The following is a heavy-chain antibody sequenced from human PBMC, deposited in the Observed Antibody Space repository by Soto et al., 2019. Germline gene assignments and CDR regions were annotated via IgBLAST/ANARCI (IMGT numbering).Heavy chain of an antibody. Sequence: QVQLVQSGAEVKKPGASVKVSCKASGYTFTSYDINWVRQATGQGLEWMGWMNPNIDNAGYAQKFQGRVTMTRNTSTNRASVDQSSQRAAETAVYFYARAVGASSRMDVWGHGTTVIVSS. J-gene: IGHJ6*02. V-gene: IGHV1-8*01. CDR1: GYTFTSYD. D-gene: IGHD3-3*01. CDR2: MNPNIDNA. CDR3: ARAVGASSRMDV.